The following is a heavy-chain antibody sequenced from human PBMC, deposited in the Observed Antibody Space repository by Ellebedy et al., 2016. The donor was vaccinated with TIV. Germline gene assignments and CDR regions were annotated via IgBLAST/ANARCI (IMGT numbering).Heavy chain of an antibody. V-gene: IGHV3-30*03. J-gene: IGHJ4*02. CDR3: ARDAKRGGIDF. Sequence: GGSLRLSXTASGFTFRSYGMHWVRQAPGKGLEWVAVISYDGSEKYYVDSVKGRFTISRDNSKNTLYLQVNSLRAEDTAVYYCARDAKRGGIDFWGQGTLVTVSP. D-gene: IGHD3-10*01. CDR2: ISYDGSEK. CDR1: GFTFRSYG.